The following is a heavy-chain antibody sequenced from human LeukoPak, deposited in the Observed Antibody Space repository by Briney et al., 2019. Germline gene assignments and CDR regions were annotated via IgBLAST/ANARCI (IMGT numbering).Heavy chain of an antibody. Sequence: SETLSLTCTVSGGXISSGDYYWSWIRQPPGKGLEWIGYIYYSGCTYYNPSLKSRVTISVDTSKNQFSLKLSSVTAADTAVYYCARIGGITMVRGVPGYYFDYWGQGTLVTVSS. CDR2: IYYSGCT. D-gene: IGHD3-10*01. CDR3: ARIGGITMVRGVPGYYFDY. V-gene: IGHV4-30-4*01. J-gene: IGHJ4*02. CDR1: GGXISSGDYY.